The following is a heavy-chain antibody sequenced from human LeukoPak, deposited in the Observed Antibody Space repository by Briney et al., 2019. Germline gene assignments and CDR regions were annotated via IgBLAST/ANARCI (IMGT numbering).Heavy chain of an antibody. Sequence: GGSLRLSCAASGFTFSSYSMNWVRQAPGKGLEWVSSISSSSSYIYYADSVKGRFTISRDNAKNSLYLQMNSLRAEDTAVYYCAGGSTISLGFDYWGQGTLVTVSS. CDR3: AGGSTISLGFDY. J-gene: IGHJ4*02. CDR2: ISSSSSYI. V-gene: IGHV3-21*01. CDR1: GFTFSSYS. D-gene: IGHD2/OR15-2a*01.